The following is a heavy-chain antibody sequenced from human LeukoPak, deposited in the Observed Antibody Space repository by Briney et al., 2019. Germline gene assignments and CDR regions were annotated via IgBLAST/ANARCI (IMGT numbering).Heavy chain of an antibody. D-gene: IGHD6-19*01. V-gene: IGHV1-69*06. CDR3: ARVGVAGRRAFDI. Sequence: SVTVSCKASGGTFSSYAISWVRQAPGQGLEWMGGIIPIFGTANYAQKFQGRVTITADKSTSTAYMELSSLRSEDTAVYYCARVGVAGRRAFDIWGQGTMVTVSS. J-gene: IGHJ3*02. CDR1: GGTFSSYA. CDR2: IIPIFGTA.